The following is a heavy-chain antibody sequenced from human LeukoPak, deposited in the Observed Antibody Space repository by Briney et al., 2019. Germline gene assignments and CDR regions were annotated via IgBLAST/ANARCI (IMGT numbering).Heavy chain of an antibody. CDR1: GGSISSSSYY. CDR2: IYYSGST. V-gene: IGHV4-39*07. D-gene: IGHD1-26*01. J-gene: IGHJ4*02. CDR3: AREGGGSSPFDY. Sequence: PSETLSLTCTVSGGSISSSSYYWGWIRQPPGKGLEWIGSIYYSGSTYYNPSLKSRVTISVDTSKNQFCLKLSSVTAADTAVYYCAREGGGSSPFDYWGQGTLVTVSS.